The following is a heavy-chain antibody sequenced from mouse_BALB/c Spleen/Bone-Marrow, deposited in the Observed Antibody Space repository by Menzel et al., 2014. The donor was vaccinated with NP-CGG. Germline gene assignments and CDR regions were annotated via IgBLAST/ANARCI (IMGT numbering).Heavy chain of an antibody. J-gene: IGHJ1*01. CDR2: INPSTGYT. Sequence: VQLQQSGAELAKPGASVKMSCKASGYNFTSYWMHWVKQRPGQGLEWIGYINPSTGYTEYNQKFKDKATLTADKSSSTAYMQLSSLTSEDSAVYYCAREYYGSSGYFDVGGAGTTVTVSS. CDR3: AREYYGSSGYFDV. CDR1: GYNFTSYW. V-gene: IGHV1-7*01. D-gene: IGHD1-1*01.